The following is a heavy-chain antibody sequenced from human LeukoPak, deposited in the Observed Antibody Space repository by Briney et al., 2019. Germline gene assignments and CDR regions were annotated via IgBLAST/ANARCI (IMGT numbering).Heavy chain of an antibody. Sequence: SEILSLTCAVSGGSINNYYWSWIRQPPGKGLEWIGYIYDSGSTNYNPSLKSRVTTSLDTSKNQFSLKLSSVTAADTAVYYCARLYRYFFDYWGQGTLVTVSS. CDR2: IYDSGST. CDR1: GGSINNYY. V-gene: IGHV4-59*08. J-gene: IGHJ4*02. CDR3: ARLYRYFFDY. D-gene: IGHD1-1*01.